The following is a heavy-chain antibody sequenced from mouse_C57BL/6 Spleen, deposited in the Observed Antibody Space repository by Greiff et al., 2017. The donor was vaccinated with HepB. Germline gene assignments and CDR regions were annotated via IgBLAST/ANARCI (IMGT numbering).Heavy chain of an antibody. D-gene: IGHD1-1*01. J-gene: IGHJ1*03. CDR2: IDPSDSET. CDR1: GYTFTSYW. CDR3: AKGDGSSYGWYFDV. Sequence: QVQLQQPGAELVRPGSSVKLSCKASGYTFTSYWMHWVKQRPIQGLEWIGNIDPSDSETHYNQMFKDKATLTVDKSSSTAYMQLSSLTSEDSAVYYCAKGDGSSYGWYFDVWGTGTTVTVSP. V-gene: IGHV1-52*01.